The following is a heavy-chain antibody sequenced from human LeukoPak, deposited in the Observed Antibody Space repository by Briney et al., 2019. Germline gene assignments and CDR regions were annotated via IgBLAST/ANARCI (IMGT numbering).Heavy chain of an antibody. CDR1: GYTFTGYY. CDR2: INPNSGGT. CDR3: AREVGGDGYNVDY. J-gene: IGHJ4*02. D-gene: IGHD5-24*01. Sequence: GASVKVSCKASGYTFTGYYMHWVRQAPGQGLEWMGWINPNSGGTNYAQKFQGRVTMTRDTSISTAYMELSRLRSDDTAVCYCAREVGGDGYNVDYWGQGTLVTVSS. V-gene: IGHV1-2*02.